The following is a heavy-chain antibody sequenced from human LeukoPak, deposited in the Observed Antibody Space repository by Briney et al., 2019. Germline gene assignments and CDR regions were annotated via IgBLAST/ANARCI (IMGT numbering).Heavy chain of an antibody. V-gene: IGHV3-21*01. CDR3: ARAGGDFWSGYDARENYYYYMDV. Sequence: GGSLRLSCAASGFTFSSYSMNWVRQAPGKGLEWVSSISSSSSYIYYADSVKGRFTISRDNAKNSLYLQMNSLRAEDTAVYYCARAGGDFWSGYDARENYYYYMDVWGKGTTVTVSS. CDR2: ISSSSSYI. J-gene: IGHJ6*03. CDR1: GFTFSSYS. D-gene: IGHD3-3*01.